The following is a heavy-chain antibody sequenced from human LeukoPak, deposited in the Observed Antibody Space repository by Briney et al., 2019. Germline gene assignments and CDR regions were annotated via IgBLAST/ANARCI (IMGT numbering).Heavy chain of an antibody. D-gene: IGHD2/OR15-2a*01. CDR3: ARGPRHIRDSTTSYGMDV. CDR1: GYTFTSYD. Sequence: GASVKVSCKASGYTFTSYDINWVRQATGQGLEWMGWMNPNSCNTGYAQKFQGRVTMTRNTSISTAYMELSSLRSEDTAVYYCARGPRHIRDSTTSYGMDVWGQGTTVTVSS. J-gene: IGHJ6*02. CDR2: MNPNSCNT. V-gene: IGHV1-8*01.